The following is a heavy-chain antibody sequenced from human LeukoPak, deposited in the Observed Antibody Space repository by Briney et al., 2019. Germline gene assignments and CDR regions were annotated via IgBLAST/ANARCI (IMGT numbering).Heavy chain of an antibody. V-gene: IGHV1-69*13. CDR3: ATPGARSTDDAFDI. D-gene: IGHD1-26*01. CDR1: GGTFSSYA. Sequence: SVKVSCKASGGTFSSYAISWVRQAPGQGLEWMGGIIPIFGTANYAQKFQGRVTITADESTSTAYMELSSLRSEDTAVYYCATPGARSTDDAFDIWGQGTMVTVSS. J-gene: IGHJ3*02. CDR2: IIPIFGTA.